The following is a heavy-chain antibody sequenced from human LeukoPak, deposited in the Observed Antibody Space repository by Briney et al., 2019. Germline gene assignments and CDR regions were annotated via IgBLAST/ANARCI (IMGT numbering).Heavy chain of an antibody. D-gene: IGHD1-26*01. CDR3: ARGPSGSLHYYFDH. Sequence: LSGGSLRLSCAASGLTVSSDYMSWVRQAPGKGLEWVSVLYSGGSTNYADSVGGRFTISRDNSKNTLYLQMNSLRAEDTAVYYCARGPSGSLHYYFDHWGQGTLVTVSS. V-gene: IGHV3-53*01. J-gene: IGHJ4*02. CDR1: GLTVSSDY. CDR2: LYSGGST.